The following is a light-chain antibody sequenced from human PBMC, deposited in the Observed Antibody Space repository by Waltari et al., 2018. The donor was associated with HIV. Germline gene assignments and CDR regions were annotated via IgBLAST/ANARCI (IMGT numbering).Light chain of an antibody. CDR2: GAF. J-gene: IGKJ2*03. V-gene: IGKV3-20*01. CDR1: QSVPRTF. CDR3: LQYGSLPYS. Sequence: EIVFTQSPGTLSLSPGDRATLSCRASQSVPRTFLAWYQQTRGQATRLLIYGAFSRASGIPDRFRGGGSGADFTLTISRLEPEDFAVYYCLQYGSLPYSFGQGTKLEIK.